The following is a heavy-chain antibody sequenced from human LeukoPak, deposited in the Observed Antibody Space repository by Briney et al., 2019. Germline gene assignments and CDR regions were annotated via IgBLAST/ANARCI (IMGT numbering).Heavy chain of an antibody. CDR1: GGSISSSSYY. J-gene: IGHJ4*02. D-gene: IGHD6-13*01. V-gene: IGHV4-39*01. Sequence: PSETLPLTCTVSGGSISSSSYYWGWIRQPPGKGLEWIGSIYYSGSTCYNPSLKSRVTISVDTSKNQFSLKLSSVTAADTAVYYCARLHSSSWYLNYWGQGTLVTVSS. CDR3: ARLHSSSWYLNY. CDR2: IYYSGST.